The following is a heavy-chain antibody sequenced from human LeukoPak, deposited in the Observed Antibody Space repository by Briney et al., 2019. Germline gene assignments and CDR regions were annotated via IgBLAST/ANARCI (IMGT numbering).Heavy chain of an antibody. CDR3: ARVEGLGGRKIDY. Sequence: GSLRLSCAASGFTFSSYAMSWVRRPPGKGLEWIGEIYHSGSTNYNPSLTSRVTISVDKSKNQCSLKLSSVTAADTAVYYCARVEGLGGRKIDYWGQGTLVTVSS. CDR2: IYHSGST. J-gene: IGHJ4*02. CDR1: GFTFSSYAM. V-gene: IGHV4-4*02. D-gene: IGHD1-14*01.